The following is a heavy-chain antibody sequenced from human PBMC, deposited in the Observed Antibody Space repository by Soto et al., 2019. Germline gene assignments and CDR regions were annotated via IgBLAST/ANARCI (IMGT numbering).Heavy chain of an antibody. V-gene: IGHV3-7*01. CDR3: ARDPNIVLVPAALRSYYYYYGMDV. Sequence: GGSLRLSCAASGFTVSGNYMAWVRQAPGKGLEWVANIKQEGSEKYYVDSVKGRFTISRDNAKNSLYLQMNSLRAEDTAVYYCARDPNIVLVPAALRSYYYYYGMDVWGQGTTVTVSS. J-gene: IGHJ6*02. D-gene: IGHD2-2*01. CDR1: GFTVSGNY. CDR2: IKQEGSEK.